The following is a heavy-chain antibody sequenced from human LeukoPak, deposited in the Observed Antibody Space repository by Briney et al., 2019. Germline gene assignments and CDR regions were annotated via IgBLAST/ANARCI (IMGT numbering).Heavy chain of an antibody. J-gene: IGHJ4*02. CDR3: ARERPSYDSSGLTLFDY. CDR2: ISAYNGNT. D-gene: IGHD3-22*01. V-gene: IGHV1-18*01. Sequence: ASVKVSCKASGYTFTSYGISWVRQAPGQGLEWMGWISAYNGNTNCAQKLQGRVTMTTDTSTSTAYMELRSLRSDDTAVYYCARERPSYDSSGLTLFDYWGQGTLVTVSS. CDR1: GYTFTSYG.